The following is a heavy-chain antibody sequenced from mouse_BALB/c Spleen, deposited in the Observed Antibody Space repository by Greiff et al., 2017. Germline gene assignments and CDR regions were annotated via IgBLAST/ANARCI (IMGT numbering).Heavy chain of an antibody. CDR1: GFSLSRYS. J-gene: IGHJ4*01. V-gene: IGHV2-6-4*01. Sequence: VKVVESGPGLVAPSQSLSITCTVSGFSLSRYSVHWVRQPPGKGLEWLGMIWGGGSTDYNSALKSRLSISKDNSKSQVFLKMNSLQTDDTAMYYCAKYGNEAMDYWGQGTSVTVSS. CDR3: AKYGNEAMDY. CDR2: IWGGGST. D-gene: IGHD2-1*01.